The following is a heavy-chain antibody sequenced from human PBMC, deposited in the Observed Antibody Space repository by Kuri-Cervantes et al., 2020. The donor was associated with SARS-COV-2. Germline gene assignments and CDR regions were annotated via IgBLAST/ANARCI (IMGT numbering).Heavy chain of an antibody. V-gene: IGHV4-4*07. D-gene: IGHD3-10*01. Sequence: SETLSLTCTVSGGSISNYGYYWSWIRQPAGKGLEWIGRIYTSGSTNYNPSLKSRVTMSVDTSKNQFSLKLSSVTAADTAVYYCARDRGGHDAFDIWGQGTMVTVSS. J-gene: IGHJ3*02. CDR1: GGSISNYGYY. CDR2: IYTSGST. CDR3: ARDRGGHDAFDI.